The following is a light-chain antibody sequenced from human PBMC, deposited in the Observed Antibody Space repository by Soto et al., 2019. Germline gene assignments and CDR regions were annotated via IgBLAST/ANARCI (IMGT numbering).Light chain of an antibody. Sequence: EIVLTQSPATLSLSPGERATLSCRASQSVSSYLAWYQQKPGQAPRLLIYDASNRATGIPARFSGSGSGTDFTLTISSLEPEDFAVYYCQQRSNWPPWWTFGHGTKVEIK. J-gene: IGKJ1*01. CDR3: QQRSNWPPWWT. CDR1: QSVSSY. V-gene: IGKV3-11*01. CDR2: DAS.